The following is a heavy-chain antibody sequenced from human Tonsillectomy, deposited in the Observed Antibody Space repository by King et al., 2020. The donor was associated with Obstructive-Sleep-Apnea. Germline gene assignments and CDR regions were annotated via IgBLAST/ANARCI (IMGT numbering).Heavy chain of an antibody. CDR2: INHSGST. J-gene: IGHJ4*02. D-gene: IGHD3-10*01. V-gene: IGHV4-34*01. CDR3: AREGYYDGSVRD. CDR1: GGSFSGYY. Sequence: VQLQQWGAGLLKPSETLSLTCAVYGGSFSGYYWSWIRQPPGKGLEWIGEINHSGSTNYNPSLKSQVNISVDTSKNQFSLKLSSVTAADTAVYYCAREGYYDGSVRDWGQGTLVTVSS.